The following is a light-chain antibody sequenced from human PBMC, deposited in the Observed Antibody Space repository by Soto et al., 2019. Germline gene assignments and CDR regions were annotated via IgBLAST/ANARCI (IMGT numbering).Light chain of an antibody. V-gene: IGLV2-14*01. Sequence: QSALTQPASVSGSPGQSITISCTGTSSDVGGYNYVSWYQQHPGKAPKLMIYDVSNRPSGVSDLFSGSKSGNTASLTISGLQAEDEADYYCSSYTRSSTHVVFGGGTKLTVL. CDR3: SSYTRSSTHVV. CDR1: SSDVGGYNY. CDR2: DVS. J-gene: IGLJ2*01.